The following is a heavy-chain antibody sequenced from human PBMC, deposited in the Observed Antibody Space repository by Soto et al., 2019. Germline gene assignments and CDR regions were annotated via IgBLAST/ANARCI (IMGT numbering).Heavy chain of an antibody. Sequence: EVQLVESGGVVVQPGGSLRLSCAASGFTFSDYTMHWLRQAPGKGLEWVSLISWNSGSRYYTDSVKGRFTVSRDDSKSTLYLQMNSLRTDATALYYCAKDFSSGGIQLVFGSWGQGTLVTVSS. J-gene: IGHJ4*02. CDR3: AKDFSSGGIQLVFGS. D-gene: IGHD6-13*01. CDR1: GFTFSDYT. CDR2: ISWNSGSR. V-gene: IGHV3-43*01.